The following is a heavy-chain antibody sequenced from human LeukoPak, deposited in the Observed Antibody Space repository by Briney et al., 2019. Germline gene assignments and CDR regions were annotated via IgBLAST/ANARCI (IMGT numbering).Heavy chain of an antibody. CDR3: ASMRYSSKDWDY. Sequence: SVKVSCKASGYTFTSYAMNWVRQAPGQGLEWMGGIIPIFGTANYAQKFQGRVTITADESTSTAYMELSSLRSEDTAVYYCASMRYSSKDWDYWGQGTLVTVSS. CDR2: IIPIFGTA. CDR1: GYTFTSYA. V-gene: IGHV1-69*13. D-gene: IGHD6-13*01. J-gene: IGHJ4*02.